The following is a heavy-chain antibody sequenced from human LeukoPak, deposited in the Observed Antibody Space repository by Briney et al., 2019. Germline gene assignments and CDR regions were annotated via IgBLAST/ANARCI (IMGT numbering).Heavy chain of an antibody. Sequence: PGGSLRLSCAASGFTFSSYGMHWVRQAPGKGLEWVAFIRYDGSNKYYADSVKGRFTISRDNSKNTLYLQMNSLRAEDTAVYYCARDNCSGGSCDSENHGMDVWGQGTTVTVPS. CDR3: ARDNCSGGSCDSENHGMDV. J-gene: IGHJ6*02. CDR2: IRYDGSNK. V-gene: IGHV3-30*02. D-gene: IGHD2-15*01. CDR1: GFTFSSYG.